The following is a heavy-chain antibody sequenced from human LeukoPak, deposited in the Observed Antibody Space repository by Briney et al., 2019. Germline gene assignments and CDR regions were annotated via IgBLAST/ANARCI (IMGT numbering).Heavy chain of an antibody. Sequence: GGSLRLSCAASGFTFSSYAMSWVRQAPGKGLEWVSAISGSGGSTYYADSVKGRFTISRDNSKNTLYLQMNSLRAEDTAVYCCAKDRRITIFGVVIQGFDPWGQGTLVTVSS. CDR3: AKDRRITIFGVVIQGFDP. CDR1: GFTFSSYA. J-gene: IGHJ5*02. CDR2: ISGSGGST. D-gene: IGHD3-3*01. V-gene: IGHV3-23*01.